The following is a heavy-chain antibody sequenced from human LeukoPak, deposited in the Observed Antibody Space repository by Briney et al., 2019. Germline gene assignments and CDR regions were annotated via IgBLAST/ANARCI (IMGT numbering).Heavy chain of an antibody. CDR2: TFQGGGEI. J-gene: IGHJ5*02. Sequence: PGGSLRLSCAASGFTFSNYALHWVRQAPGKGLEWVSSTFQGGGEIHYADSVRGRFTISRDNSRSTLFLQMNSLRGEDTAIYYCATYRQVMLPFEAWGQGTLVTVSS. CDR1: GFTFSNYA. D-gene: IGHD5-18*01. CDR3: ATYRQVMLPFEA. V-gene: IGHV3-30-3*01.